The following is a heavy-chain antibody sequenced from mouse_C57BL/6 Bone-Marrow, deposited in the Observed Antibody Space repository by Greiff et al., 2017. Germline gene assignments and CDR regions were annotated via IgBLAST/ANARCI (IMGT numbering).Heavy chain of an antibody. CDR1: GFSLTSYG. CDR3: ARNPTGTEGFAY. CDR2: IWSGGST. J-gene: IGHJ3*01. V-gene: IGHV2-2*01. Sequence: QVQLQQSGPGLVQPSQSLSITCTVSGFSLTSYGVHWVRQSPGKGLEWLGVIWSGGSTDYNAAFISRLSICKDNSKSQVFFKMNSLQADDTAIYYCARNPTGTEGFAYWGQGTLVTVSA. D-gene: IGHD4-1*01.